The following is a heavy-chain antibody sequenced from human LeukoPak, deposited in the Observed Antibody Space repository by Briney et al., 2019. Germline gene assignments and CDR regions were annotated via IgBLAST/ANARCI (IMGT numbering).Heavy chain of an antibody. CDR3: AKYSSSWSQYNWFDP. CDR1: GFTFSSYG. CDR2: IWYDGSNK. V-gene: IGHV3-33*06. D-gene: IGHD6-13*01. J-gene: IGHJ5*02. Sequence: GRSLRLSCAASGFTFSSYGMHWVRQAPGKGLEWVAVIWYDGSNKYYADSVKGRFTISRDNSKNTLYLQMNSLRAEDTAVYYCAKYSSSWSQYNWFDPWGQGTLVTVSS.